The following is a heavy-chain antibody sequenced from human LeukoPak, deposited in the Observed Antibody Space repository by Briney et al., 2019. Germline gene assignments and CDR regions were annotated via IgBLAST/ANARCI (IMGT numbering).Heavy chain of an antibody. V-gene: IGHV1-2*02. CDR2: INPNSGDT. D-gene: IGHD4-23*01. Sequence: VASVKVSCKASGYTFTGYYIHWVRQAPGQGLEWMGWINPNSGDTNYAQKFQGRVSMTGDTSISTAYMELSSLRSEDTAVYYCARDGRWSSSPSYYYYMDVWGKGTTVTVSS. J-gene: IGHJ6*03. CDR3: ARDGRWSSSPSYYYYMDV. CDR1: GYTFTGYY.